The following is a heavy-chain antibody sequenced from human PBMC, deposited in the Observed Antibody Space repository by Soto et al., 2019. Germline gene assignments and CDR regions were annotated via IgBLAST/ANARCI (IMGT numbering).Heavy chain of an antibody. CDR1: GGTFNGYG. J-gene: IGHJ4*02. CDR2: IIPLYGTV. CDR3: ARVRVIRGVIPSHFGL. D-gene: IGHD3-10*01. Sequence: QAHLAQSGAEVKKPGSSVTVSCKASGGTFNGYGISWVRQAPGQGLDWMGVIIPLYGTVNYAQKFQGRVSISADKYTKTAYTGLSYLRSDDTAVYYCARVRVIRGVIPSHFGLWGQGNQVTVFS. V-gene: IGHV1-69*06.